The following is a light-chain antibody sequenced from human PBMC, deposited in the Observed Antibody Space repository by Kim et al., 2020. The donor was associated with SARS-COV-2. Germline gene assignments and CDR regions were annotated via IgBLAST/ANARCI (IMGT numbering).Light chain of an antibody. CDR2: QDS. Sequence: SYELTQPPSVSVSPGQTASITCSGDKLGDKYACCYQQKPGQSPVLVIYQDSKRPSGIPERFSGSNSGNTATLTISGTQAMDEADYYCQAWDSSTLYVFGTGTKVTVL. V-gene: IGLV3-1*01. J-gene: IGLJ1*01. CDR3: QAWDSSTLYV. CDR1: KLGDKY.